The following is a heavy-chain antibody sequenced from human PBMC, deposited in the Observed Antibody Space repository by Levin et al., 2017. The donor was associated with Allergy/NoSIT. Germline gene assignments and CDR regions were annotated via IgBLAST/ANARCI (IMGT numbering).Heavy chain of an antibody. Sequence: ASVKVSCKASGSTFTSYAISWVRQAPGQGLEWMGWISANSGNTNYAQKLQGRVTMTTDTSTSTAYMELRSLRSDDTAVYYCAISKSYYYYYHMDVWGKGTTVTVSS. CDR2: ISANSGNT. CDR1: GSTFTSYA. V-gene: IGHV1-18*01. CDR3: AISKSYYYYYHMDV. J-gene: IGHJ6*03.